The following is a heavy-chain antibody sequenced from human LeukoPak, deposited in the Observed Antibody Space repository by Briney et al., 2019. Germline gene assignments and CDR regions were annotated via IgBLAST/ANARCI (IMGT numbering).Heavy chain of an antibody. Sequence: PSETLSLTCAVYGGSFSGYYWSWVRQPPGKGREWIGEINHSGSTNYTPSLKIRVTISVDTSKNQFSLKLSSVTAADTAVYFCARGFRGDNFDYWGQGTLVTVSS. CDR3: ARGFRGDNFDY. J-gene: IGHJ4*02. D-gene: IGHD7-27*01. CDR2: INHSGST. V-gene: IGHV4-34*01. CDR1: GGSFSGYY.